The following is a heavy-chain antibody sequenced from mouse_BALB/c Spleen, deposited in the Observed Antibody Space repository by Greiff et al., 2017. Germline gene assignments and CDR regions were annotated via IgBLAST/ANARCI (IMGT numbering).Heavy chain of an antibody. Sequence: LVKTGASVKISCKASGYSFTGYYMHWVKQSHGKSLEWIGYISCYNGATSYNQKFKGKATFTVDTSSSTAYMQLNSLTSEDSAVYYCARGDLTTVVEGTWDYWGQGTTLTVSS. D-gene: IGHD1-1*01. CDR2: ISCYNGAT. V-gene: IGHV1S34*01. CDR1: GYSFTGYY. J-gene: IGHJ2*01. CDR3: ARGDLTTVVEGTWDY.